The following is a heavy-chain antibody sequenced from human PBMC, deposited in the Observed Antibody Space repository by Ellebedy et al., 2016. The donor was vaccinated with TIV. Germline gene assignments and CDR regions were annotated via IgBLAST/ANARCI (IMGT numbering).Heavy chain of an antibody. CDR2: ISSSSSYT. D-gene: IGHD1-26*01. CDR3: ARDRGSWSAFDI. Sequence: GGSLRLSXAASGFTVSSNYMSWVRQAPGKGLEWVSSISSSSSYTNYADSVKGRFTISRDNAKNSLYLQMNSLRAEDTAVYYCARDRGSWSAFDIWGQGTMVTVSS. J-gene: IGHJ3*02. V-gene: IGHV3-11*05. CDR1: GFTVSSNY.